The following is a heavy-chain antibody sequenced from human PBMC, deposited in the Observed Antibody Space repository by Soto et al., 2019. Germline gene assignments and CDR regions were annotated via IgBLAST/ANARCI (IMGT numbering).Heavy chain of an antibody. CDR2: ISYEGSAQ. Sequence: PGGSLRLSCAASGVTFSSYGMQWVRQAPGKGLEWVAVISYEGSAQYYADSVKGRVTISRDNSKNTVYLEMNSLRAEDTAVYYCANEAGLFGASYGNYLDVWGQGTTVTVSS. D-gene: IGHD3-16*01. CDR1: GVTFSSYG. V-gene: IGHV3-30*18. CDR3: ANEAGLFGASYGNYLDV. J-gene: IGHJ6*02.